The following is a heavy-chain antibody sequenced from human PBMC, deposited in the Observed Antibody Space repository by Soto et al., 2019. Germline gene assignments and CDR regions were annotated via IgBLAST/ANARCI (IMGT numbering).Heavy chain of an antibody. Sequence: EVQLVESGGGLVQPGGSLRLSCAASGFTFSSYWMSWFRQAPGKGLEWVANIKQDGSEENYVDSVKGRFTISRDNAKNPLSLQMNSLRVEDTAVYYCAREIAARLWGKGTTVTVSS. CDR1: GFTFSSYW. CDR2: IKQDGSEE. D-gene: IGHD6-6*01. CDR3: AREIAARL. J-gene: IGHJ6*04. V-gene: IGHV3-7*01.